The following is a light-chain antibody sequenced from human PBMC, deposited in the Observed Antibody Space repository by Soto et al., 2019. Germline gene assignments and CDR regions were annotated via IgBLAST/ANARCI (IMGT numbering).Light chain of an antibody. CDR2: GAS. Sequence: EIVFAESPGTIPLSPGARATLSCRASQSISSSYLAWYQQKRGQAPRLLIYGASSRATGIPDRFSGSGSGTDFTLTISRLEPEDFAVYYCLRYSSSQWTFGQGPKVDSK. J-gene: IGKJ1*01. CDR3: LRYSSSQWT. CDR1: QSISSSY. V-gene: IGKV3-20*01.